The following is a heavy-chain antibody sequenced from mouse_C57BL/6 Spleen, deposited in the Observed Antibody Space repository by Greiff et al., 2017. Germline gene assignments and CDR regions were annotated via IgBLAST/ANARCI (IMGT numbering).Heavy chain of an antibody. Sequence: LQQSGASVKISCKASGYAFSSYWMNWVKQRPGKGLEWIGQIYPGDGDTNYNGKFKGKATLTADKSSSTAYMQLSSLTSEDSAVYFCARSKFITTVVAPLDYWGQGTTLTVSS. J-gene: IGHJ2*01. CDR3: ARSKFITTVVAPLDY. D-gene: IGHD1-1*01. V-gene: IGHV1-80*01. CDR2: IYPGDGDT. CDR1: GYAFSSYW.